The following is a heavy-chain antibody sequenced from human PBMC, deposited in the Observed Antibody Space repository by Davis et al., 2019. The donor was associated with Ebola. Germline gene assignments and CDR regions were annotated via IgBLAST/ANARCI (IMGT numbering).Heavy chain of an antibody. CDR3: ARRDYGDYGAF. V-gene: IGHV1-18*01. D-gene: IGHD4-17*01. J-gene: IGHJ4*02. CDR1: GYTFTRYC. CDR2: ISAYNGNI. Sequence: AASVKVSCKASGYTFTRYCITWVRQAPGQGLEWMGWISAYNGNIKYAQKLQGRVTMTTDTSTSTAYMELRSLRSDDTAVYYCARRDYGDYGAFWGQGTLVTVSS.